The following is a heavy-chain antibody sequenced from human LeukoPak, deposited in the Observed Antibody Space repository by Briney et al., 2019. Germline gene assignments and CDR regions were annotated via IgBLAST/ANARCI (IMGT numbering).Heavy chain of an antibody. CDR3: ARGGRSYYGSGSYYNY. CDR2: INHSGST. V-gene: IGHV4-34*01. CDR1: GGSFSGYY. D-gene: IGHD3-10*01. J-gene: IGHJ4*02. Sequence: SETLSLTCAVYGGSFSGYYWSWIRQPPGKGLEWIGEINHSGSTNYNPSLKSRVTMSVDTSKNQFSLKLSSVTAADTAVYYCARGGRSYYGSGSYYNYWSQGTLVTVSS.